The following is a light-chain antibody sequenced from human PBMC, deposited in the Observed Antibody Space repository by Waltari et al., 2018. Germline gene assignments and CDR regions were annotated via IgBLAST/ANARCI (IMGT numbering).Light chain of an antibody. CDR3: CSYAGSYTWV. CDR1: SSDVGNYNL. CDR2: DDN. V-gene: IGLV2-23*01. J-gene: IGLJ3*02. Sequence: QSALTQPASESGSPGQSITIPCTGTSSDVGNYNLVSWYQQYPGKAPKVMIYDDNRRPSGVSDRFSGSKSGNTASLTISGVQAEDEADYYCCSYAGSYTWVFGGGTKLTVL.